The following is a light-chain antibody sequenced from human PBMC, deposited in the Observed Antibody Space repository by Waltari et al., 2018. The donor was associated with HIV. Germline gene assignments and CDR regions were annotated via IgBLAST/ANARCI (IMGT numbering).Light chain of an antibody. Sequence: SYELTQPHSVSVAPGQTAMITCGGSNIESKSVQWYQQKPGQAPVLVIYFDLDRPSGIPERFSGSVSGNTATLTISRVDAGDEADYYCQVWDRSSAQVIFGGGTKLAVL. V-gene: IGLV3-21*04. J-gene: IGLJ2*01. CDR2: FDL. CDR3: QVWDRSSAQVI. CDR1: NIESKS.